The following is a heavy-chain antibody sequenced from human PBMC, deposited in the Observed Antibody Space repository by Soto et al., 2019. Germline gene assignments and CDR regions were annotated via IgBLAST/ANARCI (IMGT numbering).Heavy chain of an antibody. CDR2: IYHSGST. CDR1: GGSISSSNW. V-gene: IGHV4-4*02. D-gene: IGHD5-18*01. CDR3: AGWIQLQQYYYSGMDV. J-gene: IGHJ6*02. Sequence: QVQLQESGPGLVKPSGTLSLTCAVSGGSISSSNWWSWVRQPPGKGLEWIGEIYHSGSTNYNPSLKSRVTISLDMAKNQFFLKLRAVTAADTAAYYCAGWIQLQQYYYSGMDVWGQGTTVTVAS.